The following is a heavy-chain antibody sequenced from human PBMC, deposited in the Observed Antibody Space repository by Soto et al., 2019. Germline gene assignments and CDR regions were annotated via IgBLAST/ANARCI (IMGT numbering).Heavy chain of an antibody. CDR1: GFTFSSYG. CDR2: ISYDGSNK. J-gene: IGHJ5*02. CDR3: AKSSGTMDIVVVPAAMGRFDP. Sequence: ESGGGVVQPGRSLRLSCAASGFTFSSYGMHWVRQAPGKGLEWVAVISYDGSNKYYADSVKGRFTISRDNSKNTLYLQMNSLRAEDTAVYYCAKSSGTMDIVVVPAAMGRFDPWGQGTLVTVSS. D-gene: IGHD2-2*03. V-gene: IGHV3-30*18.